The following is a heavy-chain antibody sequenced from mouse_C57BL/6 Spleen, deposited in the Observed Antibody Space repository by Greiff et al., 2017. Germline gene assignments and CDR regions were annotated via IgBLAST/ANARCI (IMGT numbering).Heavy chain of an antibody. Sequence: VQLQQSGPELVKPGASVKISCKASGYTFTDYYMNWVKQSHGQSLEWIGDINPNNGGTSYNQKFKGKATLTVDKSSSTAYTEHRSLTSEDSAVYYCASPYGSSPYWYFDVWGTGTTVTVSS. CDR1: GYTFTDYY. CDR3: ASPYGSSPYWYFDV. CDR2: INPNNGGT. V-gene: IGHV1-26*01. J-gene: IGHJ1*03. D-gene: IGHD1-1*01.